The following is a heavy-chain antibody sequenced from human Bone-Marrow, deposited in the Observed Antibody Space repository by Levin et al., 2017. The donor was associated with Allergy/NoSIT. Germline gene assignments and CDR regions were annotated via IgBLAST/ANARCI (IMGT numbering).Heavy chain of an antibody. CDR3: AREAASGLGY. V-gene: IGHV1-46*01. CDR1: GYTFTSYW. J-gene: IGHJ4*02. D-gene: IGHD6-13*01. CDR2: INPTGGST. Sequence: GESLKISCKASGYTFTSYWIHWVRQAPGQGLEWMGIINPTGGSTSYAQKFQGRVTLTRDTSTSTVYLELSSLRSNDTAVYYCAREAASGLGYWGQGTLVTVSS.